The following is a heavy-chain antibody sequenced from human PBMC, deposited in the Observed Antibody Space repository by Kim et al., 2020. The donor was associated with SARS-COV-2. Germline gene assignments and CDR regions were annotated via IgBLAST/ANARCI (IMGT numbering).Heavy chain of an antibody. CDR2: INHSGST. J-gene: IGHJ5*02. D-gene: IGHD3-16*01. Sequence: SETLSLTCAVYGGSFSGYYWSWIRQPPGKGLEWIGEINHSGSTNYNPSLKSRVTISVDTSKNQFSLKLSSVTAADTAVYYCASRFSTFRPFDPWGQGTLVTVXS. V-gene: IGHV4-34*01. CDR1: GGSFSGYY. CDR3: ASRFSTFRPFDP.